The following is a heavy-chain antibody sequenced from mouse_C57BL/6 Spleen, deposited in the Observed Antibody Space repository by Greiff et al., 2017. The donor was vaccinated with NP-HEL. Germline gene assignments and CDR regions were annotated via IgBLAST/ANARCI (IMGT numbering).Heavy chain of an antibody. CDR2: IDPSDSET. CDR3: ARGGDSSGWFAY. J-gene: IGHJ3*01. V-gene: IGHV1-52*01. CDR1: GYTFTSYW. Sequence: QVQLQQPGAELVRPGSSVKLSCKASGYTFTSYWMHWVKQRPIQGLEWIGNIDPSDSETQYNQKFKDKATLTVDKSSSTAYMQLSSLTSEDSAVYYCARGGDSSGWFAYWGQGTLVTVSA. D-gene: IGHD3-2*02.